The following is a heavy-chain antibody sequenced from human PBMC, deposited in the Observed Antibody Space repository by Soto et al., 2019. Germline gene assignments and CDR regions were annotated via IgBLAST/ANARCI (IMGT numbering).Heavy chain of an antibody. CDR3: ARGDDYGGIGEV. J-gene: IGHJ4*02. D-gene: IGHD4-17*01. Sequence: TLSLTCTVSGGSISSYYWSWIRQPPGKGLEWIGYIYYSGSTNYNPSLKSRVTISVDTSKNQFSLKLSSVTAADTAVYYCARGDDYGGIGEVWGQGTLVTVSS. CDR2: IYYSGST. CDR1: GGSISSYY. V-gene: IGHV4-59*01.